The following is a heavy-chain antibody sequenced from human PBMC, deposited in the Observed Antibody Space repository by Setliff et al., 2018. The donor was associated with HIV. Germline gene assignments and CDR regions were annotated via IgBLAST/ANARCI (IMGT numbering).Heavy chain of an antibody. CDR3: AKDHKGYYYDSSGYHYEGVDY. CDR2: ISSRSTYI. Sequence: GGSLRLSCAASGFTFSNAWMNWVRQAPGKGLEWVSSISSRSTYIYYAESVKGRFTMSRDNSKNTLYLQMNSLRAEDTAVYYCAKDHKGYYYDSSGYHYEGVDYWGQGTLVTVSS. J-gene: IGHJ4*02. D-gene: IGHD3-22*01. V-gene: IGHV3-21*01. CDR1: GFTFSNAW.